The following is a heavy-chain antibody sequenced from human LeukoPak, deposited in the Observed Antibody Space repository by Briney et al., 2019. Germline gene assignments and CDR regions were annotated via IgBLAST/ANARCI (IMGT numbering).Heavy chain of an antibody. J-gene: IGHJ6*02. CDR3: ARDLGYCSSTSCYTVVSYYYYGMDV. V-gene: IGHV3-11*01. Sequence: PEGSLRLSCAASGFTFSDYYMSWIRQAPGKGLEWVSYISSSGSTIYYADSVKGRFTISRDNAKNSLYLQMNSLRAEDTAVYCCARDLGYCSSTSCYTVVSYYYYGMDVWGQGTTVTVSS. CDR2: ISSSGSTI. CDR1: GFTFSDYY. D-gene: IGHD2-2*02.